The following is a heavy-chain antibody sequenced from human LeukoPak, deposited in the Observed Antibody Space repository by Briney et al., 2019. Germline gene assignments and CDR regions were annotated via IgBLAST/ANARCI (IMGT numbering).Heavy chain of an antibody. D-gene: IGHD6-19*01. CDR2: ISSSSSYI. Sequence: GGSLRLSCAASGFTFSTYSMNWVRQAPGKGLEWVSSISSSSSYIYYADSVKGRFTISRDNAKNSLYLQMNSLRAEDTAVYYCATAAVGQWLVDSDYWGQGTLVTVSS. J-gene: IGHJ4*02. V-gene: IGHV3-21*01. CDR1: GFTFSTYS. CDR3: ATAAVGQWLVDSDY.